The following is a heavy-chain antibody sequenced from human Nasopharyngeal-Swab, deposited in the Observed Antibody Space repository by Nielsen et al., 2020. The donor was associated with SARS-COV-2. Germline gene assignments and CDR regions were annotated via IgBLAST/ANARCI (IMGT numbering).Heavy chain of an antibody. CDR3: ARSALDGSGSYNLRDAFDI. D-gene: IGHD3-10*01. CDR1: GYTFTGYY. Sequence: GESLKISCKASGYTFTGYYMHWVRQAPGQGLEWMGWINPNSGGTNYAQKFQGWVTMTRDTSISTAYMELSRLRSDYTAVYYCARSALDGSGSYNLRDAFDIWGQGTMVTVSS. V-gene: IGHV1-2*04. J-gene: IGHJ3*02. CDR2: INPNSGGT.